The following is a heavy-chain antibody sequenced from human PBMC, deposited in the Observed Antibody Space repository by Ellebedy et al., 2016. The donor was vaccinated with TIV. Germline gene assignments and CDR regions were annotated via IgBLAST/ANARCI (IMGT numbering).Heavy chain of an antibody. Sequence: MPSETLSLTCTVSGGSTSSSSYYWGWIRQPPGKGLEWIGSIYYSGSTYYNPSLKSRATISVDMSKNQFSLKLSSVTAADTAVYYCARPAYPSSTGNGWFDPWGQGTLVTVSS. J-gene: IGHJ5*02. D-gene: IGHD2-2*01. CDR3: ARPAYPSSTGNGWFDP. V-gene: IGHV4-39*01. CDR2: IYYSGST. CDR1: GGSTSSSSYY.